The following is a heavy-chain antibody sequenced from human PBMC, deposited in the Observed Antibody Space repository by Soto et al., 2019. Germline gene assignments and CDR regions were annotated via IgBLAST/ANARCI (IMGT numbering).Heavy chain of an antibody. CDR2: ISYDGSNK. V-gene: IGHV3-30*03. D-gene: IGHD4-17*01. J-gene: IGHJ4*02. CDR3: ATGYRDYVDGY. CDR1: GFTFSSYG. Sequence: GGSLRLSCAASGFTFSSYGMHWVRQAPGKGLEWVAVISYDGSNKYYADSVKGRFTISRDNSKNTLYLQMNSLRAEDTAVYYCATGYRDYVDGYWGQGTLVTVSS.